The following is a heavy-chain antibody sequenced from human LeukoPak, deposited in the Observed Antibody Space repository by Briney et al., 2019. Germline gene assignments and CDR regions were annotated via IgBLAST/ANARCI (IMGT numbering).Heavy chain of an antibody. D-gene: IGHD1-7*01. CDR3: ARSRKLRTQDAFDI. Sequence: GGSLRLSCAASGFTFSSYAMHWVRQAPGKGLEWVAVISYDGSNKYYADSVKGRFAISRDNAKNSLYLQMNSLRAEDTAVYYCARSRKLRTQDAFDIWGQGTMVTVSS. J-gene: IGHJ3*02. CDR2: ISYDGSNK. V-gene: IGHV3-30*09. CDR1: GFTFSSYA.